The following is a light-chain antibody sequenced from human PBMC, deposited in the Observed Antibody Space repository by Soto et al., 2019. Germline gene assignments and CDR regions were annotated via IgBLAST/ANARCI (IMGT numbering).Light chain of an antibody. V-gene: IGLV2-14*01. J-gene: IGLJ1*01. Sequence: QSALTQPASVSGSPGQSITISCTGSSSDVGAYNYVSWYQQYPGKAPRLLIFDVSNRPSGVSNRFSGSKSGNTASLTISGLQAEDEADYSCTSYTTSSTFVFGSGTKVTV. CDR1: SSDVGAYNY. CDR2: DVS. CDR3: TSYTTSSTFV.